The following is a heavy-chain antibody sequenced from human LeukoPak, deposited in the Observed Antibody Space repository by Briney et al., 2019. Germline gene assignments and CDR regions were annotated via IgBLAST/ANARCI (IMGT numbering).Heavy chain of an antibody. D-gene: IGHD2-21*01. V-gene: IGHV4-39*01. CDR1: GGSISSSSYY. Sequence: SETLSLTCTVSGGSISSSSYYWGWIRQPPGKGLEWIGSIYYSGSTYYNPSLKSRVTISADTSKNQFSLKLTSLTAADTALYFCARHYSSDPFDYWGQGTLVTVSS. CDR2: IYYSGST. CDR3: ARHYSSDPFDY. J-gene: IGHJ4*02.